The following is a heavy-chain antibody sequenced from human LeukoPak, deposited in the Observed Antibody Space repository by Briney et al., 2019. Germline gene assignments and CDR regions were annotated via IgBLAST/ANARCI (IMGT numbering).Heavy chain of an antibody. D-gene: IGHD3-3*01. Sequence: KVSCQASGGPFSSYAISWVRQAPGQGLEWMGRIIPIFGTANYAQKFQGRVTITTDESTSTAYMELSSLRSEDTAVYYCARDRRYDFWSGYPYYYYYYMDVRGKGTTVTVSS. CDR2: IIPIFGTA. CDR1: GGPFSSYA. V-gene: IGHV1-69*05. J-gene: IGHJ6*03. CDR3: ARDRRYDFWSGYPYYYYYYMDV.